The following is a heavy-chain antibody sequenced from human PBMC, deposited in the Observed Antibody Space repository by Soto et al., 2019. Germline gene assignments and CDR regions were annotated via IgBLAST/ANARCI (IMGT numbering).Heavy chain of an antibody. CDR3: ATASASYGYYYYYYYGMDV. V-gene: IGHV3-23*01. J-gene: IGHJ6*02. CDR2: ISGSGGST. D-gene: IGHD5-18*01. CDR1: GFTFSSYA. Sequence: GGSLRLSCAASGFTFSSYAMSWVRQAPGKGLEWVSAISGSGGSTYYADSVKGRFTISRDNSKNTLYLQLNSLRAEDTAVYYCATASASYGYYYYYYYGMDVWGQGTTVTVSS.